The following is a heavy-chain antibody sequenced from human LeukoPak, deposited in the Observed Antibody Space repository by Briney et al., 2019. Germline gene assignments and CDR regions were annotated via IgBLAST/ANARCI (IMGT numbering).Heavy chain of an antibody. Sequence: SETLSLTCAVYGGSFSGYYWSWIRQPPGKGLEWIGEINHSGSTNYNPSLKSRVTISVDTSKNQFSLKLSSVTAADTAVYYCARGVPVDTAMDRLTSDFDYWGQGTLVTVSS. CDR1: GGSFSGYY. CDR2: INHSGST. D-gene: IGHD5-18*01. CDR3: ARGVPVDTAMDRLTSDFDY. V-gene: IGHV4-34*01. J-gene: IGHJ4*02.